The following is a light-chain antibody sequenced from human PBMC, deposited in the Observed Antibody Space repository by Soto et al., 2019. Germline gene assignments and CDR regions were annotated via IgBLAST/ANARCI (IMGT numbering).Light chain of an antibody. CDR3: QQYGSSVTWT. CDR1: QSVTSNY. V-gene: IGKV3-20*01. CDR2: AAS. Sequence: EVVLTQSPGTVSLSPGERATLSCRASQSVTSNYLAWYQQKPGQAPRLLIYAASSRATGIPDRFSGSGSGTYFTLSISRLEPEDFAVYYCQQYGSSVTWTFGQGTKVVIK. J-gene: IGKJ1*01.